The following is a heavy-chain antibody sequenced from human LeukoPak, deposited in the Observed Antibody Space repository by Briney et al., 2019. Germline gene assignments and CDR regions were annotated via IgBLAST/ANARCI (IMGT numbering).Heavy chain of an antibody. CDR3: ASYSGSPPIDAFDI. Sequence: ASVKVSCKASGYTFTSYGISWVRQAPGQGLEWMGWISAYNGNTNYAQKFQGRVTMTRDTSISTAYMELSRLRSDDTAVYYCASYSGSPPIDAFDIWGQGTMVTVSS. V-gene: IGHV1-18*01. CDR2: ISAYNGNT. CDR1: GYTFTSYG. D-gene: IGHD1-26*01. J-gene: IGHJ3*02.